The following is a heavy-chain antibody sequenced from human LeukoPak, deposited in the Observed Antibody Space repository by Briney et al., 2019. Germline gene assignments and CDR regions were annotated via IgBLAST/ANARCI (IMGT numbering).Heavy chain of an antibody. CDR2: INHSGST. D-gene: IGHD4-17*01. CDR3: ARGHYGDYGGYYMDV. CDR1: GGSFSGYY. V-gene: IGHV4-34*01. J-gene: IGHJ6*03. Sequence: SETLSLTCAVYGGSFSGYYWSWIRQPPGKGLEWIGEINHSGSTNYNPSLKSRVTISVDTSKNKFSLKLSAVTAADTAVYYCARGHYGDYGGYYMDVWGKGTTVTVSS.